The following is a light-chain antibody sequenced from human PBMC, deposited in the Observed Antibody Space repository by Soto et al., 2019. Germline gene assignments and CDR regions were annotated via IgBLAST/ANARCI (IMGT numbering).Light chain of an antibody. V-gene: IGKV1-17*01. CDR2: AAS. Sequence: DIQMTQSPSSLSASVGDRVTITCRASQGIRSDLGWYQQKPGKAPKRLIYAASSLPGGVPSRFSGSGAGTEFTLTISSLQPEDFATYYCLQHNSYPRTFGQGTKVEFK. CDR3: LQHNSYPRT. J-gene: IGKJ1*01. CDR1: QGIRSD.